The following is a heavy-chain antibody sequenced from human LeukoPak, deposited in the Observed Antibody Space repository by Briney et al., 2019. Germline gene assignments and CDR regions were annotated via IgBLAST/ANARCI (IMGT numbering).Heavy chain of an antibody. CDR1: GYTFTGYY. D-gene: IGHD3-9*01. Sequence: ASVKVSCKASGYTFTGYYMHWVRQAPGQGLEWMGWINPNSGGTNYAQKFQGRVTMTRDTSISTAYMELSRLRSDDTAEYYCARSPDILTGEKFDYWGQGTLVTVSS. CDR2: INPNSGGT. J-gene: IGHJ4*02. V-gene: IGHV1-2*02. CDR3: ARSPDILTGEKFDY.